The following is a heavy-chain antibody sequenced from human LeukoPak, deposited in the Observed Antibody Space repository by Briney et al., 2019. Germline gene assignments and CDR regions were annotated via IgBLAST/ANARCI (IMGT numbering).Heavy chain of an antibody. Sequence: GGSLRLSCAASGFTFSDYYMSWIRQAPGKGLEWVSNISSSGSTIYYADSVKGRFTVSRDNAKNSLYLQMNSLRAEDTAVYYCATAMIGLYYFDYWGQGTLVTVSS. CDR1: GFTFSDYY. D-gene: IGHD3-22*01. CDR2: ISSSGSTI. V-gene: IGHV3-11*01. CDR3: ATAMIGLYYFDY. J-gene: IGHJ4*02.